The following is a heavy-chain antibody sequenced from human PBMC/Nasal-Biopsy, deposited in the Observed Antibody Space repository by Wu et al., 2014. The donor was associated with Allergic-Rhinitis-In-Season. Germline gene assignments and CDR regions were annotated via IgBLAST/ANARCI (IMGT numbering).Heavy chain of an antibody. Sequence: ETLSLTCTVSGASISTYFWNWIRQSPGKGLEWIGYVYYSGNTKYNPSLKSRVTMSVDTSKNQFSLKLSSVTAADTAVYYCAREGRIAVAVDANFYYYGMDVWGQGTTVTVSS. CDR1: GASISTYF. CDR3: AREGRIAVAVDANFYYYGMDV. CDR2: VYYSGNT. V-gene: IGHV4-59*01. D-gene: IGHD6-19*01. J-gene: IGHJ6*02.